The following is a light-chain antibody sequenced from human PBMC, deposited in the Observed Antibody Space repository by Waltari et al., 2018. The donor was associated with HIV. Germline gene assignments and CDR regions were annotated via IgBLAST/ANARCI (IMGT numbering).Light chain of an antibody. CDR2: TSS. CDR3: QQSYSSPRS. J-gene: IGKJ2*03. V-gene: IGKV1-39*01. CDR1: QSVSTY. Sequence: IQMTQSPSSLSASVGDRVTITCRASQSVSTYLNWYHQRPGQAPNLLIYTSSTLQSGVPSRFSGSGSGTDFTLTISSLQPEDFGTYYCQQSYSSPRSFGQGTKVEIK.